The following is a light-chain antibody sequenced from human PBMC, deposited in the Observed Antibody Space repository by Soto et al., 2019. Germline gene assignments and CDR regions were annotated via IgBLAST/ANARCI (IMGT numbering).Light chain of an antibody. CDR1: QSVSST. Sequence: ILMTQSPATLSVSPGERATLSCRASQSVSSTLAWYQQKPGQAPRLLIYGASTRATGIPARFSGSGSGTEFTLTITSLQSEDFDVYFCQQYNNWPRTFGQGTKVDIK. CDR3: QQYNNWPRT. CDR2: GAS. V-gene: IGKV3-15*01. J-gene: IGKJ1*01.